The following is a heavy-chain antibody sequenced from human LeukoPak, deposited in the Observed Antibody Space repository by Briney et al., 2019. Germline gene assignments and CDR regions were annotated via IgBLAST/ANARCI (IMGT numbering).Heavy chain of an antibody. V-gene: IGHV1-8*03. D-gene: IGHD6-6*01. J-gene: IGHJ4*02. Sequence: ASVKVSCKASGYTFTSYDINWVRQATGQGLEWMGWMNPNSGNTGYAQKFQGRVTITRNTSISTAYMELSSLRSEDTAVYYCARESPYSSSSAFDYWGQGTLVTVSS. CDR1: GYTFTSYD. CDR2: MNPNSGNT. CDR3: ARESPYSSSSAFDY.